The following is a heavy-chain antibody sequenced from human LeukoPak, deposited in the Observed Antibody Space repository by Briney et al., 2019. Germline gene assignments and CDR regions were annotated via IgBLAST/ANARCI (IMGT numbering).Heavy chain of an antibody. CDR1: GGSISSSSYY. CDR2: IYYSGST. Sequence: PSETLSLTCTVSGGSISSSSYYWGWIRQPPGKGLEWIGSIYYSGSTYYNPSLKSRVTISVDTSKNQFSLKLSSVTAADTAVYYCARHIVVRLTFDPWGQGTLVTVSS. J-gene: IGHJ5*02. CDR3: ARHIVVRLTFDP. V-gene: IGHV4-39*01. D-gene: IGHD2-15*01.